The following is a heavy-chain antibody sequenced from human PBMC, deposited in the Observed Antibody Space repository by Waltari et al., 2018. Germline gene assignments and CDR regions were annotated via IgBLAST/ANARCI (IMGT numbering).Heavy chain of an antibody. D-gene: IGHD1-26*01. V-gene: IGHV4-34*01. Sequence: QVQLQQWGAGLLKPSETLSLTCAVYGESFSGYYWNWFGQPPGKGLEWIGEMNHSGSTNYNPSLKSRVTISVDTSKNQFSLKLTSVTAADTAVYYCARGRQGYSGSYRAWFDPWGQGTLVTVSS. CDR3: ARGRQGYSGSYRAWFDP. CDR2: MNHSGST. J-gene: IGHJ5*02. CDR1: GESFSGYY.